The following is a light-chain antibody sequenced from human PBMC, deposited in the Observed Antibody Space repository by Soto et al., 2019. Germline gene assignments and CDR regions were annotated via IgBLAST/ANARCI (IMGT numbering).Light chain of an antibody. V-gene: IGKV3-20*01. CDR3: QQFGSAPFT. J-gene: IGKJ2*01. CDR2: GAS. Sequence: EIVLTQSPGTLSLSAGERATLSCRASQSVSSNYLAWHQQKPGQAPRLLIYGASSRATGIPDRFSGSGSGTGFTLTISRLEPEDVAVYYCQQFGSAPFTFGRGTKLEIK. CDR1: QSVSSNY.